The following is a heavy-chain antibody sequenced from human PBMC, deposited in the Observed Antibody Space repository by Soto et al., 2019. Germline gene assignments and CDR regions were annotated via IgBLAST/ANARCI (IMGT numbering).Heavy chain of an antibody. CDR2: IIPIFGTA. Sequence: SVKVSCKASGGTFSSYAISWVRQAPGQRLEWMGGIIPIFGTANYAQKFQGRVTITADESTSTAYMELSSLRSEDTAVYYCASARHYDSSGYVWFDPWGQGTLVTVSS. J-gene: IGHJ5*02. D-gene: IGHD3-22*01. CDR3: ASARHYDSSGYVWFDP. CDR1: GGTFSSYA. V-gene: IGHV1-69*13.